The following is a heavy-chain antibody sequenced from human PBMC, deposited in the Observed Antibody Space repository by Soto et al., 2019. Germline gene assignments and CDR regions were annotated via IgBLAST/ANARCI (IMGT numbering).Heavy chain of an antibody. CDR3: GWRRKPAGKGLEWIGRIYYSRSTYYNPSLKSRVTISVDTSKNQFSLKLCSVTAADTAVYYCARTPDH. J-gene: IGHJ4*02. Sequence: PGESLKVSCKASGYTFTSYAMHWVRQAPGQRLEWMGWINAGNGNTKYSQKFQGRVTISRDTSASTAYMELSSLRSEDTAVYYCGWRRKPAGKGLEWIGRIYYSRSTYYNPSLKSRVTISVDTSKNQFSLKLCSVTAADTAVYYCARTPDHWGQGTLVTVSS. CDR2: INAGNGNT. D-gene: IGHD3-22*01. CDR1: GYTFTSYA. V-gene: IGHV1-3*01.